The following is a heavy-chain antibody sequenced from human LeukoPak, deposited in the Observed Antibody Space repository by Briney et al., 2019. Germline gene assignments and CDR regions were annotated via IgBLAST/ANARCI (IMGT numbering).Heavy chain of an antibody. V-gene: IGHV3-48*02. CDR1: GFTFSSYS. CDR2: ISSSSSTI. J-gene: IGHJ6*03. D-gene: IGHD3-3*01. Sequence: GGSLRLSCAASGFTFSSYSMNWVRQAPGKGLEWVSYISSSSSTIYYADSVKGRFTISRDNAKNSLYLQMNSLRDEDTAVYYCARASYYDFWTGYSSDYYYYMDVWGKGTTVTVSS. CDR3: ARASYYDFWTGYSSDYYYYMDV.